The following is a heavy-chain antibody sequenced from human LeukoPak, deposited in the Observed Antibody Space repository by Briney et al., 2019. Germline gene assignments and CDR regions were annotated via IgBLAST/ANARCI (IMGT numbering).Heavy chain of an antibody. D-gene: IGHD5-12*01. CDR2: IYHSGNT. V-gene: IGHV4-4*02. CDR1: GGSISSNNW. Sequence: SETLSLTCSVSGGSISSNNWWTWVRQPPGKGLEWIGEIYHSGNTNYNPSLKSRVTISLDKSNNHFSLKMNSVTAADTAVYYCARDSATTLGSYYYGLDVWGQGTTVTVSS. CDR3: ARDSATTLGSYYYGLDV. J-gene: IGHJ6*02.